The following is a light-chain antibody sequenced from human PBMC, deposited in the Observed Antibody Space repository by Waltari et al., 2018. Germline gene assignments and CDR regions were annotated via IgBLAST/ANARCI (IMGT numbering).Light chain of an antibody. CDR1: SSDIGTYNR. CDR3: CSFTPSLTYV. Sequence: QSALTQPPSVSGSPRQSVTISCTGTSSDIGTYNRVSWYQQTPGTAPKLMISDVSNRPSGVPDRFSGSNSGNTATLTISALQAEDEADYYCCSFTPSLTYVFGTGTKVTVL. CDR2: DVS. J-gene: IGLJ1*01. V-gene: IGLV2-18*02.